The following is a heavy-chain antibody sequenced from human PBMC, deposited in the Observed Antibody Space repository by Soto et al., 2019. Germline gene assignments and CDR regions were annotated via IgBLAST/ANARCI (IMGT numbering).Heavy chain of an antibody. CDR3: AREGFVLAPSTVNSDRYYYAMDV. Sequence: QVQLVQSGAEVKKPGSSVKVSCKASGDTFSTYTITWVRQAPGQGLEWMGGIIPRSGTSNYAQKFQGRVTITADESTSTAYMELSRLRSEDTAVYYCAREGFVLAPSTVNSDRYYYAMDVWGQGTTVTVSS. J-gene: IGHJ6*02. CDR1: GDTFSTYT. CDR2: IIPRSGTS. V-gene: IGHV1-69*12. D-gene: IGHD3-3*02.